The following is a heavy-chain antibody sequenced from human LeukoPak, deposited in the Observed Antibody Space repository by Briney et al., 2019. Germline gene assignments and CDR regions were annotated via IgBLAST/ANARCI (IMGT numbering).Heavy chain of an antibody. CDR2: IKQDRSEK. V-gene: IGHV3-7*01. J-gene: IGHJ3*02. CDR1: GFTFSSYW. CDR3: ARDKSGYCGGDCDAFDI. Sequence: GGSLRLSCAASGFTFSSYWMSWVRQAPGKGLEWVANIKQDRSEKYYVDSVKGRFTISRDNAKNSLYLQMNSLRAEDTAVYYCARDKSGYCGGDCDAFDIWGQGTMVTVSS. D-gene: IGHD2-21*02.